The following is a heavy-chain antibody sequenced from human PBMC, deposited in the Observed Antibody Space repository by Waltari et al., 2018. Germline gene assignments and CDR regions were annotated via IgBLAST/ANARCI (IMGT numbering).Heavy chain of an antibody. V-gene: IGHV1-69*01. J-gene: IGHJ5*02. CDR2: IIPIFGTA. Sequence: QVQLVQSGAEVKKPGSSVKVPCKASGGTFSSYAISWSRHGPEQGLEWMGGIIPIFGTANYAQKFQGRVTITADESTSTAYMELSSLRSEDTAVYYCARAGIAAAGTGWFDPWGQGTLVTVSS. CDR3: ARAGIAAAGTGWFDP. CDR1: GGTFSSYA. D-gene: IGHD6-13*01.